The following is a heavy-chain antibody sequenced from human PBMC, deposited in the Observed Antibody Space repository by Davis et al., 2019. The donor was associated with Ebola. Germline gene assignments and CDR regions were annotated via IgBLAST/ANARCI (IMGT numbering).Heavy chain of an antibody. CDR3: VKGILSSRGATTATGY. CDR1: GFTFSSYA. D-gene: IGHD1-26*01. Sequence: GESLKISCSASGFTFSSYAMHWVRQAPGKGLEYVSAISSNGGSTYYADSVKGRFTISRDNSKNTLYLQMSSLRAEDTAVYYCVKGILSSRGATTATGYWGQGTLVTVSS. J-gene: IGHJ4*02. CDR2: ISSNGGST. V-gene: IGHV3-64D*08.